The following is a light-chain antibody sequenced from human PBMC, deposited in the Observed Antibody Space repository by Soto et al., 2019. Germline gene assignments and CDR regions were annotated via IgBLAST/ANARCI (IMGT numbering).Light chain of an antibody. V-gene: IGKV3-20*01. CDR3: QQYGSSGT. CDR2: AAS. CDR1: QSVSNNY. J-gene: IGKJ1*01. Sequence: EIVLTQSPGTLSLSPGEIATLFCRASQSVSNNYLAWYQQKPGQAPRLLIYAASNRATGIQDRFSGSGSGTEFTLTIRRLEPEDFAVYYCQQYGSSGTFGQGTKVDIK.